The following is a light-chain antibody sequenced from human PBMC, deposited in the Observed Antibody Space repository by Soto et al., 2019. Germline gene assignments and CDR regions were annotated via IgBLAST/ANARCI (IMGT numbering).Light chain of an antibody. V-gene: IGLV2-23*01. CDR1: SSDVGNYNL. CDR2: EDS. Sequence: QSVLTQPASVSGSPGQSITLSCTGTSSDVGNYNLVSWYQQHPGKAPKLMIYEDSKRPSGVSNRFSGSKSGSTASLTISGLQAEDEDDYYCCSYAGSGTYVFGTGTRSPS. J-gene: IGLJ1*01. CDR3: CSYAGSGTYV.